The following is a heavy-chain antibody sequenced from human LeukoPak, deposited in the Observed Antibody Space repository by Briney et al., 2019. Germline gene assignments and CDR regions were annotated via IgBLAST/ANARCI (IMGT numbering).Heavy chain of an antibody. CDR2: IYYSGST. CDR3: ARRQYDIPGRYYYYYMDV. J-gene: IGHJ6*03. Sequence: SETLSLTCTVSGGSISSSSYYWGWIRQPPGKGLEWIGSIYYSGSTYYNPSLKSRVTISVDTSKNQFSLKLSSVTAADTAVYYCARRQYDIPGRYYYYYMDVWGKGTTVTVSS. D-gene: IGHD3-9*01. V-gene: IGHV4-39*01. CDR1: GGSISSSSYY.